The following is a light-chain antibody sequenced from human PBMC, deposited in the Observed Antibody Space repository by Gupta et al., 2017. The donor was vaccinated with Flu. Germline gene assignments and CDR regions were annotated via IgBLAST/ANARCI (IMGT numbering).Light chain of an antibody. Sequence: SAAPGQQVTISCSGSSYNIRANYVSWYQQFPGTAPKPLIYDNAKRSSGIPDRFSGSKSGTLTTLDITGLQTGDEADCYCGTWANRLVFSRVFGGGTKLIVL. V-gene: IGLV1-51*01. CDR2: DNA. CDR1: SYNIRANY. J-gene: IGLJ3*02. CDR3: GTWANRLVFSRV.